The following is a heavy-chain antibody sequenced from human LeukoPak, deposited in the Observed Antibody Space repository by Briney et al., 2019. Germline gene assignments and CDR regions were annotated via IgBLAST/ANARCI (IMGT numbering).Heavy chain of an antibody. CDR3: ARDYDSSGRYYYGMDV. CDR1: GFTFSDYY. V-gene: IGHV3-11*06. D-gene: IGHD6-19*01. J-gene: IGHJ6*04. CDR2: ISSSSSYT. Sequence: GGSLRLSCAASGFTFSDYYMSWIRQAPGKGLEWVSYISSSSSYTNYADSVKGRFTISRDNAKNSLYLQMNSLRAEDTAVYYCARDYDSSGRYYYGMDVWGNGTTVTVSS.